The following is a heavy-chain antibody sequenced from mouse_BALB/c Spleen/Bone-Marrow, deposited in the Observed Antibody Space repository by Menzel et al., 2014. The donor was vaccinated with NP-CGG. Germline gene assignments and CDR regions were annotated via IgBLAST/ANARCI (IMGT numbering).Heavy chain of an antibody. CDR3: ARRGGTTAPCAY. CDR2: VWSGGST. CDR1: GFSLTNYG. J-gene: IGHJ3*01. V-gene: IGHV2-2*02. D-gene: IGHD1-2*01. Sequence: VQLQQSGPGLVQPSQSLSITCTVSGFSLTNYGVHWVRQSPGKGLEWLGVVWSGGSTDYNAAFISRLIISKDNSKSQVFFKMNSLQANDTAIYYCARRGGTTAPCAYWGQGTLVTVSA.